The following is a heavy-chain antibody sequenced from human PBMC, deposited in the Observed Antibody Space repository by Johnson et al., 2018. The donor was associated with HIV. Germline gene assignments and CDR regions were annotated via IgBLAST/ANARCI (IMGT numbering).Heavy chain of an antibody. CDR3: ARDRRYYDRSGYYQDAFDI. CDR2: IYGGGNT. V-gene: IGHV3-66*01. CDR1: GFTVSRNY. Sequence: MQLVESGGGLVQPGGSLRLSCAASGFTVSRNYMTWVRQAPGKGLEWVSVIYGGGNTYYADSVKGRFTISRDNSQNTLYLQMNSLRAEDTAVYYCARDRRYYDRSGYYQDAFDIWGQGTMVTVSS. J-gene: IGHJ3*02. D-gene: IGHD3-22*01.